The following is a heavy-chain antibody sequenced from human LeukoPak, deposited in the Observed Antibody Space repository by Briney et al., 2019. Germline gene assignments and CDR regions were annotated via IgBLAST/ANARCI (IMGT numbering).Heavy chain of an antibody. J-gene: IGHJ5*02. CDR3: ARHRDRNGYKPWFDP. D-gene: IGHD5-24*01. V-gene: IGHV4-61*02. CDR1: GGSISSGSYY. Sequence: SQTLSLTCTVSGGSISSGSYYWSWIRQPAGKGLEWIGRIYTSGSTNYNPSLKSRVTISVDTSKNQFSLKLSSVTAADTAVYYCARHRDRNGYKPWFDPWGQGTLVTVSS. CDR2: IYTSGST.